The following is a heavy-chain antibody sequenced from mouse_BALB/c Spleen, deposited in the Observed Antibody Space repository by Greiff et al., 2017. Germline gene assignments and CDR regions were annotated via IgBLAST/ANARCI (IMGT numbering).Heavy chain of an antibody. CDR3: ARGGGNQEKYYAMDY. CDR1: GYTFTSYW. D-gene: IGHD2-1*01. Sequence: DLVKPGASVKLSCKASGYTFTSYWINWIKQRPGQGLEWIGRIAPGSGSTYYNEMFKGKATLTVDTSSSTAYIQLSSLSSEDSAVYFCARGGGNQEKYYAMDYWGQGTSVTVSS. V-gene: IGHV1S41*01. J-gene: IGHJ4*01. CDR2: IAPGSGST.